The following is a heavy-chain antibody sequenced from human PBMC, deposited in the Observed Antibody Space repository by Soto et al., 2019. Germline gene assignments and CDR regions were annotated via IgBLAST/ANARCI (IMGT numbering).Heavy chain of an antibody. CDR1: GGSISSGDYY. D-gene: IGHD6-13*01. Sequence: QVQLQEAGPGLVKPSQTLSLPCTVSGGSISSGDYYWRWIRQPPGKGLEWIGSIYYSGSTYYNPALKSRVTISVDPAKHQFSLTLSSVTAAATAVYYCARESTDGSRLAPWGQGTLVTVS. CDR2: IYYSGST. V-gene: IGHV4-30-4*01. CDR3: ARESTDGSRLAP. J-gene: IGHJ5*02.